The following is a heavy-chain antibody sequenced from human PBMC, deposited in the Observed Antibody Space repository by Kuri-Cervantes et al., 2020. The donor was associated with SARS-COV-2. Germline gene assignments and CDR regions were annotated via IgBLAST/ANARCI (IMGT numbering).Heavy chain of an antibody. D-gene: IGHD6-6*01. V-gene: IGHV1-18*01. J-gene: IGHJ4*02. CDR1: GYTFSTYG. CDR3: AGQLGALFDY. Sequence: ASVKVSCKASGYTFSTYGISWVRQAPGQGLEWMGWISAYNGNTNYAQNLQGRVTITADESTSTAYMELSSLRSEDTAVYYCAGQLGALFDYWGQGTLVNVSS. CDR2: ISAYNGNT.